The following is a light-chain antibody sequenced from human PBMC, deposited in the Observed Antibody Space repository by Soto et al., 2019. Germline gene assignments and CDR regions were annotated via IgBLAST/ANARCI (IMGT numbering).Light chain of an antibody. Sequence: DIVMTQSPATLSVSPGERHTLSCRASQSVSSRLAWYQQKPGQAPRLLIYSASTRATGIQARFSGSGSETEFTLTISRLQSEDFAVYYCQQYGSSITFGQGTRLEIK. CDR3: QQYGSSIT. J-gene: IGKJ5*01. V-gene: IGKV3-15*01. CDR1: QSVSSR. CDR2: SAS.